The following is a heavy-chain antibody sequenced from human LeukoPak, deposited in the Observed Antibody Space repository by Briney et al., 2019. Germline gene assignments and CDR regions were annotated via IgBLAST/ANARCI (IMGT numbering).Heavy chain of an antibody. CDR3: AKEVVATIPMDV. Sequence: GGSLRLSCAASGFNLTDYWMSWVRQAPGKGLEWVANVKQDGSGEYYVDSVKGRFTISRDNSKNTLYLQMNSLRAEDTAVYYCAKEVVATIPMDVWGKGTTVTVSS. CDR2: VKQDGSGE. CDR1: GFNLTDYW. J-gene: IGHJ6*03. D-gene: IGHD5-12*01. V-gene: IGHV3-7*03.